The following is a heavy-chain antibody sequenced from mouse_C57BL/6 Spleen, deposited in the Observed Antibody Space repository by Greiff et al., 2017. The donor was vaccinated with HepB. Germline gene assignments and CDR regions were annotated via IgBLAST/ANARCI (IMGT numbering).Heavy chain of an antibody. CDR2: IYPGDGDT. CDR1: GYAFSSYW. CDR3: ARGGYYSNSAGFAY. V-gene: IGHV1-80*01. J-gene: IGHJ3*01. Sequence: QVQLQQSGAELVKPGASVKISCKASGYAFSSYWMNWVKQRPGKGLEWIGQIYPGDGDTNYNGKFKGKATLTADKSSSTAYMQLSSLTSEDSAVYFCARGGYYSNSAGFAYWGQGTLVTVSA. D-gene: IGHD2-5*01.